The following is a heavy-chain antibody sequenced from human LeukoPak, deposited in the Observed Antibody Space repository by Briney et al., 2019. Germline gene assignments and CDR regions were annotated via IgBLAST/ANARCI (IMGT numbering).Heavy chain of an antibody. D-gene: IGHD4-23*01. J-gene: IGHJ6*03. CDR1: GFTFDNYG. CDR2: IWYDGSDK. Sequence: QSGRSLRLSCAASGFTFDNYGMHWVRQAPGKGLEWVAVIWYDGSDKYYADSVKGRFTISRDNSKNTLYLQMNSLRAEDTAVYYCARWSLDGIIWYYHMDVWGKGTTVTVSS. CDR3: ARWSLDGIIWYYHMDV. V-gene: IGHV3-33*01.